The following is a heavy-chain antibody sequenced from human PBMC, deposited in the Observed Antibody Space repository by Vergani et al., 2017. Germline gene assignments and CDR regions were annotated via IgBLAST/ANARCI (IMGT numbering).Heavy chain of an antibody. CDR3: ARDLRLLYNRFDP. D-gene: IGHD1-14*01. CDR1: GFTFNQCG. CDR2: TWYDGNNK. V-gene: IGHV3-33*01. Sequence: QVQLVESGGGVVQPGRSLRLSCAASGFTFNQCGMHWVRQAPCNGLEWVAVTWYDGNNKQYADSVKGRFTISRDNSKSTMYLQMNSLRDEDTGVYYCARDLRLLYNRFDPWGQGTLVTVSS. J-gene: IGHJ5*02.